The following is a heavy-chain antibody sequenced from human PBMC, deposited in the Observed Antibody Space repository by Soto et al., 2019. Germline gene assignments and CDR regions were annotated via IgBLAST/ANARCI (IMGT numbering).Heavy chain of an antibody. CDR1: GFTFSHAW. D-gene: IGHD1-26*01. CDR2: IKSRADGGTK. Sequence: PGGSLRLSCAASGFTFSHAWMGWVRQAPGKGLEWVGRIKSRADGGTKDYGAPVRGRFTISRDDSANMLNLQMNSLKTEDTAAYYCTVLKRWDQYSTSDYWFDSWGPGTLVTVSS. V-gene: IGHV3-15*01. CDR3: TVLKRWDQYSTSDYWFDS. J-gene: IGHJ5*01.